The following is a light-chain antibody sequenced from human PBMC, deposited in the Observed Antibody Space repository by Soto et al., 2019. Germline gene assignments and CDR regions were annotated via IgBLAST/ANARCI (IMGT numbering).Light chain of an antibody. CDR1: QSVSSSY. CDR2: GAS. Sequence: EIVCTQAPDTLSLSPWETATLSCRASQSVSSSYFAWYQQKPGQAPRLLIYGASSRAPGIPDRFSGSGSGPHFTLTIARLEPEDFATYYCQQYGASTYTFGQGTKVDIK. J-gene: IGKJ2*01. V-gene: IGKV3-20*01. CDR3: QQYGASTYT.